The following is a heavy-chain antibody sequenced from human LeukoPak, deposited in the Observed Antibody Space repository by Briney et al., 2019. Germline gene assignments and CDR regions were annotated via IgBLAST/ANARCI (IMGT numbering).Heavy chain of an antibody. J-gene: IGHJ3*02. CDR2: IRGDNGNT. CDR1: GYTFSNYG. Sequence: ASVKVSCKASGYTFSNYGISWVRQAPGQGLEWVGWIRGDNGNTNYAQKFQGRVTMTTDTSTTTAYMELKSLRSDDTAVYARTTHRTSDAFDIWGQGAMVTVSS. CDR3: TTHRTSDAFDI. V-gene: IGHV1-18*01. D-gene: IGHD1-7*01.